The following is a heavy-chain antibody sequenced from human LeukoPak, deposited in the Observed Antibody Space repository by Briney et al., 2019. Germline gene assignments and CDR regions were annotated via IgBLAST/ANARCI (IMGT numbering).Heavy chain of an antibody. D-gene: IGHD3-9*01. J-gene: IGHJ4*02. V-gene: IGHV3-30-3*01. CDR2: ISYDGINE. CDR1: GFTFSNYA. Sequence: GRSLRLSCAASGFTFSNYAMHWVRQARGKGLEWMAVISYDGINEYCADVVKGRFTISRDNSKNTLYLQVNSLRADDTAFYYCARAMTYYAILTGPTDYWGQGTLVTVSS. CDR3: ARAMTYYAILTGPTDY.